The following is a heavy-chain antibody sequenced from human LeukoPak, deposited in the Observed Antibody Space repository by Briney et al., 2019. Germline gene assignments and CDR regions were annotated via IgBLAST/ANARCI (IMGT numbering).Heavy chain of an antibody. D-gene: IGHD4/OR15-4a*01. Sequence: PGGSLRLSCAASGFTISSYAMHWVRQAPGKGLEWVAVISYDGSNKYYADSVKGRFTISRDNSKNTLYLQMNSLRAEDTAVYYCARATSGMTIFDYWGQGTLVTVSS. J-gene: IGHJ4*02. CDR3: ARATSGMTIFDY. CDR1: GFTISSYA. CDR2: ISYDGSNK. V-gene: IGHV3-30*04.